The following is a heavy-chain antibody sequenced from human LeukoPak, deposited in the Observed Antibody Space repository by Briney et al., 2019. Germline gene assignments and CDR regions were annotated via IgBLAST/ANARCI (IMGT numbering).Heavy chain of an antibody. V-gene: IGHV3-53*01. D-gene: IGHD6-19*01. J-gene: IGHJ4*02. CDR1: GFTVSSSY. CDR2: IYSGGGA. Sequence: PGGSLRLSCAASGFTVSSSYMSWVRQAPGKGLECVSVIYSGGGAYYADSVKGRFTISRDNSKNTLYLQMNSLRAEDTAVYYCARGSGAVAGPPLSYWGQGTPVTVSS. CDR3: ARGSGAVAGPPLSY.